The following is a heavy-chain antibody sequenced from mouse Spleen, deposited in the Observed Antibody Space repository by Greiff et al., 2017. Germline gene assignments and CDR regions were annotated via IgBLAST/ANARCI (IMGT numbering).Heavy chain of an antibody. V-gene: IGHV1-64*01. Sequence: QVQLQQSGAELVKPGASVKLSCKASGYTFTSYWMHWVKQRPGQGLEWIGMIHPNSGSTNYNEKFKSKATLTVDKSSSTAYMQLSSLTSEDSAVYYCARKAVVATNFDVWGAGTTVTVSS. D-gene: IGHD1-1*01. CDR3: ARKAVVATNFDV. J-gene: IGHJ1*01. CDR2: IHPNSGST. CDR1: GYTFTSYW.